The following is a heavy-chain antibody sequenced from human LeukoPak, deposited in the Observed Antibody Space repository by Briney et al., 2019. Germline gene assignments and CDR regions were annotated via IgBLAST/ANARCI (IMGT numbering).Heavy chain of an antibody. CDR2: ISYSGRTI. J-gene: IGHJ4*02. Sequence: GGTLRLSCAASGFIFSDYHMNWIRQAPGKGLEWLAYISYSGRTIHYADSVRGRLTISRGDAKNSLYLQMNSLRVEDTAMYYCARGEDTTGGYAALDSWGQGTQVTVSS. CDR1: GFIFSDYH. V-gene: IGHV3-11*01. CDR3: ARGEDTTGGYAALDS. D-gene: IGHD4-17*01.